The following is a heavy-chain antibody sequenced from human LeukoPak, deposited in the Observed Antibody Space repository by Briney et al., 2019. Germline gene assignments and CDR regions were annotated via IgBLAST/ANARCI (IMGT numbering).Heavy chain of an antibody. J-gene: IGHJ4*02. CDR1: GYTFTTYG. CDR3: ARELSWNSMLSYS. Sequence: ASVKVSCKASGYTFTTYGISWVRQAPGQGLEWMGWISAYNGNTNYAQKFQGRVTMTTDTSTSTAYMELRSLRSDDTAVYCCARELSWNSMLSYSWGQGTLVTVSS. V-gene: IGHV1-18*01. D-gene: IGHD1-7*01. CDR2: ISAYNGNT.